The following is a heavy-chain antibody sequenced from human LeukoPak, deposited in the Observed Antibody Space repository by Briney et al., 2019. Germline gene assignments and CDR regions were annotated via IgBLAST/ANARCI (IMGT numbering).Heavy chain of an antibody. CDR1: GFTFSDYY. Sequence: GGSLRLSCAASGFTFSDYYMSWIRQAPGKGLEWVSYISSSGSTIYYADSVKGRFTISRDNAKNSLYLQMDSLRAEDTAVYYCARERGWYDKDYFDYWGQGVLVTVSS. J-gene: IGHJ4*02. V-gene: IGHV3-11*01. CDR3: ARERGWYDKDYFDY. CDR2: ISSSGSTI. D-gene: IGHD6-19*01.